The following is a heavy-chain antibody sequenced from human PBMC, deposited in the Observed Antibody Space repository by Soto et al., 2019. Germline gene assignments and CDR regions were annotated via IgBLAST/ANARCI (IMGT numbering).Heavy chain of an antibody. CDR1: GYTFTGYY. J-gene: IGHJ3*02. CDR3: ARRRGYSGYDEDDAFDI. D-gene: IGHD5-12*01. V-gene: IGHV1-2*02. Sequence: GASVKVSCKAAGYTFTGYYMHWVRQAPGQGLEWMGWINPNSGGTNYAQKFQGRVTMTRDTSISTAYMELSRLRSDDTAVYYCARRRGYSGYDEDDAFDIWGQGTMVTVSS. CDR2: INPNSGGT.